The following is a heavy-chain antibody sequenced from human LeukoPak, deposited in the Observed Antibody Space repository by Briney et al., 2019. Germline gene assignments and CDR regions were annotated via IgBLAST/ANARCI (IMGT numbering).Heavy chain of an antibody. CDR3: ARTTEGGYTYGYFYYYYMDV. D-gene: IGHD5-18*01. V-gene: IGHV4-59*01. CDR1: GGSISGYY. CDR2: LHYSGST. Sequence: SETLSLPCTVSGGSISGYYWSWIRQPPGKGLEWIGYLHYSGSTNYNPSLKSRVTISVDTSKNQFSLKLSSVTAADTAVYYCARTTEGGYTYGYFYYYYMDVWGKGTTVTISS. J-gene: IGHJ6*03.